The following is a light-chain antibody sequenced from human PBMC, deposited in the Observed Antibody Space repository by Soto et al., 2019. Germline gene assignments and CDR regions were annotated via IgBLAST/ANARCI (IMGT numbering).Light chain of an antibody. J-gene: IGKJ5*01. Sequence: EIVMTQSPATLSVSPGERATLSCRASQSVSSNLAWYQQKPGQAPRLLIYGSSTRATGIPARFSGSGSGTEFTLTISSLQSEDSAVYYCQQYNDWPPLTFGQGTRLETK. CDR2: GSS. CDR1: QSVSSN. V-gene: IGKV3-15*01. CDR3: QQYNDWPPLT.